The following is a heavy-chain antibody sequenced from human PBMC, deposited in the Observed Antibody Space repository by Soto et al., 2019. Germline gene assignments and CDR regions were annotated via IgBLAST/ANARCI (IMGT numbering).Heavy chain of an antibody. CDR3: AHSDGGYEIIYFDF. V-gene: IGHV2-5*02. D-gene: IGHD5-12*01. Sequence: SGPTLVNPTQTLTLTCTFSGFSFTTAGVAVGWIRQTPGGALEWLTLIYYDDDRRFSPSLKTRLTITGDTSKNQVVLSLTNVDPGDTATYFCAHSDGGYEIIYFDFWGQGIPVTVSS. CDR1: GFSFTTAGVA. J-gene: IGHJ4*02. CDR2: IYYDDDR.